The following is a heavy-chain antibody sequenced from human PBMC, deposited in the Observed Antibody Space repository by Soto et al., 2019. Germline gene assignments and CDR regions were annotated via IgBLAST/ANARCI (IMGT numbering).Heavy chain of an antibody. V-gene: IGHV3-23*01. D-gene: IGHD1-1*01. Sequence: PGGSLRLSCAASGFTFSNYTMTWVRHVPGKGLEWVSSIGDTGVTTFYADSVKGRFTISRDNPKNTLYLQMNSLRAEDTAVYYCAKDRSDDRTPFDYWGQGTLVTVSS. CDR1: GFTFSNYT. CDR2: IGDTGVTT. CDR3: AKDRSDDRTPFDY. J-gene: IGHJ4*02.